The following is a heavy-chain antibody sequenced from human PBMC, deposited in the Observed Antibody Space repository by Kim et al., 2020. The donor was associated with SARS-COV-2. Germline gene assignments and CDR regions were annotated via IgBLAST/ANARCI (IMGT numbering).Heavy chain of an antibody. CDR1: GGSFSGYY. D-gene: IGHD2-2*01. Sequence: SETLSLTCAVYGGSFSGYYWSWIRQPPGKGLEWIGEINHSGSTNYNPSLKSRVTISVDTSKNQFSLKLSSVTAADTAVYYCARAGCSSTSCSRRMNHYWYFDLWAVAPWSLSPQ. CDR2: INHSGST. CDR3: ARAGCSSTSCSRRMNHYWYFDL. J-gene: IGHJ2*01. V-gene: IGHV4-34*01.